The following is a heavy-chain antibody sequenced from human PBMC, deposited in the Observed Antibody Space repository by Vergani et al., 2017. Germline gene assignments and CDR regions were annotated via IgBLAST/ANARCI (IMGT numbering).Heavy chain of an antibody. D-gene: IGHD3-3*01. V-gene: IGHV3-9*02. CDR2: ISWNSGSI. J-gene: IGHJ2*01. CDR1: GFTSAGYA. CDR3: AKEHYDFWSGYPNLSPVDL. Sequence: EVQLEESGGGLVLPGRSLRLSCVASGFTSAGYAMHWVRQAPGKGLEWVSGISWNSGSIGYADSVKGRFTISRDNAKNSLYLQMNSLRAEDTALYYCAKEHYDFWSGYPNLSPVDLWGRGTLVTVSS.